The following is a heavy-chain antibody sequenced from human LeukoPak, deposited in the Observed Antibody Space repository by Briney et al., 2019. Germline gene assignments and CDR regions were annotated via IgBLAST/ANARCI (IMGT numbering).Heavy chain of an antibody. J-gene: IGHJ4*02. CDR1: GGTFSSYA. Sequence: SVNVSCKASGGTFSSYAISWVRQAPGQGLEWMGGIIPIFGTANYAQKFQGRVTITADESTSTAYMELSSLRSEDTAVYYCARWGLYGGASGPFDYWGQGTLVTVSS. CDR2: IIPIFGTA. D-gene: IGHD3-16*01. CDR3: ARWGLYGGASGPFDY. V-gene: IGHV1-69*13.